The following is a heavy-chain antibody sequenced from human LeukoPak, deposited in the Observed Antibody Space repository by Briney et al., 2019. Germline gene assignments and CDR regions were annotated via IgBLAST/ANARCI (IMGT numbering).Heavy chain of an antibody. CDR2: IIPILGIA. CDR1: GGTFISYA. CDR3: ARDLLKQWLVHDAFDI. Sequence: SVKVSCKASGGTFISYAISWVRQAPGQGLEWMGRIIPILGIANYVQKFQGRVTITADKSTSTAYMELSSLGSEDTAVYYCARDLLKQWLVHDAFDIWGQGTMVTVSS. J-gene: IGHJ3*02. V-gene: IGHV1-69*04. D-gene: IGHD6-19*01.